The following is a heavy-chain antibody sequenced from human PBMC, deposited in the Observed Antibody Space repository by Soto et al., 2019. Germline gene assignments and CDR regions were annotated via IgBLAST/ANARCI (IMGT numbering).Heavy chain of an antibody. CDR2: IIPISGTA. CDR1: GGTFSSYA. CDR3: ARDEGGAYCSGGSCYFDAFDI. J-gene: IGHJ3*02. Sequence: QVQLVQSGAEVKKPGSSVKVSCKASGGTFSSYAISWVRQAPGQGLEWMGGIIPISGTANYAQKFQGRVTITADESTSTAYMELSSLRSEDTAVYYCARDEGGAYCSGGSCYFDAFDIWGQGTMVTVSS. D-gene: IGHD2-15*01. V-gene: IGHV1-69*01.